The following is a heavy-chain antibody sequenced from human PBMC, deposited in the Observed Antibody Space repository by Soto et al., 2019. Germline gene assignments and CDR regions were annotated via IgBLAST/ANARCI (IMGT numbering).Heavy chain of an antibody. CDR3: AKDLTTRIQLWLYYYYGTDV. Sequence: PVGSLRLSCAASGFTFSSYAMSWVRQAPGKGLEWVSAISGSGGSTYYADSMKGRFTISRDNSKNTLYLQMNSLRAEDTAVYYCAKDLTTRIQLWLYYYYGTDVWGQGNTVTVSS. D-gene: IGHD5-18*01. CDR1: GFTFSSYA. CDR2: ISGSGGST. V-gene: IGHV3-23*01. J-gene: IGHJ6*02.